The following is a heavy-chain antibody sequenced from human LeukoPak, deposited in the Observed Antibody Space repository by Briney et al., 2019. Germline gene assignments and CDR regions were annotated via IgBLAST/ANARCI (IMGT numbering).Heavy chain of an antibody. Sequence: KTSETLSLTCTASGGSISSYYWSWIRQPAGKGLEWIGRIYTSGSTNYNPSLKRRVSMSVDTSKIQFSLKLSSVTAADTAVYYCARGFGAAAGDYWGQGTLVTVSS. V-gene: IGHV4-4*07. CDR1: GGSISSYY. D-gene: IGHD6-13*01. J-gene: IGHJ4*02. CDR3: ARGFGAAAGDY. CDR2: IYTSGST.